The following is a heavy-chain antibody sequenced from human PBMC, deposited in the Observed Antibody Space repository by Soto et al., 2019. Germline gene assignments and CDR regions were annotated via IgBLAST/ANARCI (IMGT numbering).Heavy chain of an antibody. Sequence: QVQLQESGPGLVKPSQTLSLTCTVSGGSISSGGYYWRWIRQHPGKGLEWIGYIYYSGSTYYNPSLKSRVTISVDTSKNQFSLKLSSVTAADTAVYYCASKIGGDYPPEYWGQGTLVTVSS. V-gene: IGHV4-31*03. CDR2: IYYSGST. D-gene: IGHD1-26*01. CDR1: GGSISSGGYY. J-gene: IGHJ4*02. CDR3: ASKIGGDYPPEY.